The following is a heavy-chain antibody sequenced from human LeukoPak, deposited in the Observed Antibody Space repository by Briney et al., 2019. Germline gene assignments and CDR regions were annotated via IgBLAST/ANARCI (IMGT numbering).Heavy chain of an antibody. Sequence: GGSLRLSCAAFGFTFTDYYMSWIRQAPGKGLDWVSYITNSGSYTKYADSVKGRFTISRDNAKNSLDLQMNSLRAEDTAVYYCARRITAGDAFDIWGQGTMVTVSS. V-gene: IGHV3-11*06. CDR2: ITNSGSYT. D-gene: IGHD3-16*01. CDR1: GFTFTDYY. CDR3: ARRITAGDAFDI. J-gene: IGHJ3*02.